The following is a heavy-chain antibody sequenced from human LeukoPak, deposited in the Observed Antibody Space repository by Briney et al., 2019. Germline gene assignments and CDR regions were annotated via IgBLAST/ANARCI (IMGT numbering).Heavy chain of an antibody. D-gene: IGHD3-22*01. CDR1: GFTFSSYA. Sequence: PGGSLRLSRAASGFTFSSYAMSWVRQAPGKGLEWVSAISGSGGSTYYADSVKGRFTISRDNSKNTLYLQMNSLRAEDTAVYYCAKDLNYYDSSGSDFSFDYWGQGTLVTVSS. J-gene: IGHJ4*02. V-gene: IGHV3-23*01. CDR3: AKDLNYYDSSGSDFSFDY. CDR2: ISGSGGST.